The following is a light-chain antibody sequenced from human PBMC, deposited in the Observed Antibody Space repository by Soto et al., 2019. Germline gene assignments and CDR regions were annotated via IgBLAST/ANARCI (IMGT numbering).Light chain of an antibody. CDR1: QSISTY. J-gene: IGKJ5*01. Sequence: DIQMTQSPSSLSASVGYRFTITFRASQSISTYLHWYQQKPGKAPNLLIYPASSLQSGVPSRFSGSGSGTDFTLTISSLQPEDSATYYCQQSYSTPTTFGQGTRLEIK. CDR3: QQSYSTPTT. CDR2: PAS. V-gene: IGKV1-39*01.